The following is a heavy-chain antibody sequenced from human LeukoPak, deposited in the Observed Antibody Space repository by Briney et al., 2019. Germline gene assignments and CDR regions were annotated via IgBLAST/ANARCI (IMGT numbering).Heavy chain of an antibody. CDR3: ARGPMITFGRVIGNFDY. D-gene: IGHD3-16*02. Sequence: SETLSLTCIVSGDSLIGYHWIWIRQPPGKGLEWIGEINHGGVSNYNPSLKSRVTISVDTSKNLFSLKLSSVTAADTAVYYCARGPMITFGRVIGNFDYWGQGTLVTVSS. J-gene: IGHJ4*02. V-gene: IGHV4-34*01. CDR1: GDSLIGYH. CDR2: INHGGVS.